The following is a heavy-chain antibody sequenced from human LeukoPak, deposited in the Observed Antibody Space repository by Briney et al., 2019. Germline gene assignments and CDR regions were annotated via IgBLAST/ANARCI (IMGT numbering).Heavy chain of an antibody. CDR2: IYYRGST. D-gene: IGHD1-1*01. CDR1: GGSISSYY. CDR3: ARRTTGTGPFDY. J-gene: IGHJ4*02. Sequence: SQTLSLTCTVSGGSISSYYWSWIRQPPGKGLEWIAYIYYRGSTNYNPSLKSRVTISVDTSKNQFSLKLSSVTAADTAVYYCARRTTGTGPFDYWGQGTLVTVSS. V-gene: IGHV4-59*08.